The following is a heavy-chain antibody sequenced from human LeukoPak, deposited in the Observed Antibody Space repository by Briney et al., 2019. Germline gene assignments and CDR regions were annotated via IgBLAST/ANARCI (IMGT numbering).Heavy chain of an antibody. CDR3: ASHDFWSGYYQRYYYYYMDV. CDR1: GYSITSGYY. J-gene: IGHJ6*03. Sequence: SETLSLTCTVSGYSITSGYYWGWIRQPPGKGLEWIGNIYHSGSTYYNPSLKSRVTISVDTSKNQFSLKLSSVTAADTAVYYCASHDFWSGYYQRYYYYYMDVWGKGTTVTVSS. CDR2: IYHSGST. V-gene: IGHV4-38-2*02. D-gene: IGHD3-3*01.